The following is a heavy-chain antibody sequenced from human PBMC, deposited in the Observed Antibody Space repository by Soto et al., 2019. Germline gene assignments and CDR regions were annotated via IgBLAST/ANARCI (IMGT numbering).Heavy chain of an antibody. D-gene: IGHD6-13*01. J-gene: IGHJ5*02. CDR1: GCSISSYY. V-gene: IGHV4-59*01. Sequence: XETLSLTCTDSGCSISSYYWSWIRQPPGKGLEWIGYIYYSGSTNYNPSLKSRVTISVDTSKNQFSLKLSSVTAADTAVYYCAARGIAAGWFDTWGQGTLVTV. CDR2: IYYSGST. CDR3: AARGIAAGWFDT.